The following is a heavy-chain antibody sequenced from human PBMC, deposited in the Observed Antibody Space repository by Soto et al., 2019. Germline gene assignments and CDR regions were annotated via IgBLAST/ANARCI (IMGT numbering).Heavy chain of an antibody. Sequence: QVQLVQSGAEVKKPGASVKVSCKASGYSFTDYHIHWVRQAPGQGLEWLGRINPKSGGTSTAQKVPGWVTMTTATSISTASMELTRLTSDDTAIYYCARGDSTDCSNGVCSFFYNHDMDVWGQGTTVTVSS. CDR3: ARGDSTDCSNGVCSFFYNHDMDV. D-gene: IGHD2-8*01. V-gene: IGHV1-2*04. J-gene: IGHJ6*02. CDR2: INPKSGGT. CDR1: GYSFTDYH.